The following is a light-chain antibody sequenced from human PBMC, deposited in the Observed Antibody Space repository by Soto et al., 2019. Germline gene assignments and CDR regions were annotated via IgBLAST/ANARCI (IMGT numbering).Light chain of an antibody. Sequence: QPVLTQPASVSGSPGQSITISCTGTSSDVGSYNYVSWYQQHPGKAPKLMIHGVSNRPSGVSNRFSGSKSGNTASLTISGLQAEDEADYYCSSFTSSRAYVFGTGTKLTVL. V-gene: IGLV2-14*01. CDR2: GVS. J-gene: IGLJ1*01. CDR1: SSDVGSYNY. CDR3: SSFTSSRAYV.